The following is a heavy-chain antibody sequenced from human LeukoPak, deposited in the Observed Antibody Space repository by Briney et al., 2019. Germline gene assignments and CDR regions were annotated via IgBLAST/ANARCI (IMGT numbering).Heavy chain of an antibody. D-gene: IGHD2-8*01. CDR1: GFTFSDYA. V-gene: IGHV3-23*01. Sequence: GGSLRLSCAASGFTFSDYAMNWVRQAPGKGLEWVSVVGGDDATYYTDSVKGRFTISRDNSKNTLSLQMKSLRLEDTAVYYCAKDSWSRNGIYDPFDIWGQGTLVTVSS. CDR2: VGGDDAT. J-gene: IGHJ3*02. CDR3: AKDSWSRNGIYDPFDI.